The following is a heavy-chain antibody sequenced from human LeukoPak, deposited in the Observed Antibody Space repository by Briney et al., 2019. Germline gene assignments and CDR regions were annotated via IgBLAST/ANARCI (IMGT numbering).Heavy chain of an antibody. J-gene: IGHJ3*02. CDR1: GGTFSSYA. CDR3: ARSGATPDAFDI. D-gene: IGHD1-26*01. Sequence: ASVKVSCKASGGTFSSYAINWVRQATGQGLEWMGWMNPNSGNTGYAQKFQGRVTMTRNTSISTAYMELSSLRSEDTAVYYCARSGATPDAFDIWGQGTMVTVSS. V-gene: IGHV1-8*02. CDR2: MNPNSGNT.